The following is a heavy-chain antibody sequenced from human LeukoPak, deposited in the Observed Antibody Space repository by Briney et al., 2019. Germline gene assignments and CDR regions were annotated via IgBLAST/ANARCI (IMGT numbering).Heavy chain of an antibody. Sequence: GGSLRLSCAASGFTFSSYSMNWVRQAPGKGLEWVSSISSSSSYIYYADSVKGRFTIPRDNAKNSLYLQMNSLRAEDTAVYYCARGLPPRNYGPRDYWGQGTLVTVSS. CDR2: ISSSSSYI. V-gene: IGHV3-21*01. CDR3: ARGLPPRNYGPRDY. D-gene: IGHD1-7*01. CDR1: GFTFSSYS. J-gene: IGHJ4*02.